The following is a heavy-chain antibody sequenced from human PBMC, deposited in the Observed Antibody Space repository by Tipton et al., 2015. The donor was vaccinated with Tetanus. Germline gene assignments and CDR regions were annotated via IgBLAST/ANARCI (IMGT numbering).Heavy chain of an antibody. D-gene: IGHD1-1*01. CDR2: FFPGDSES. J-gene: IGHJ4*02. Sequence: QLVQSGAEAKKPGESLKISCRGSGYSFSSYWIAWVRQVPGKGLEWMGIFFPGDSESRYSPSFQGQVTVSGDNSIRTAYLQWNSLRASDTATYYCAKVSAPGTIATGNFDYWGQGTPVTVSS. CDR1: GYSFSSYW. CDR3: AKVSAPGTIATGNFDY. V-gene: IGHV5-51*01.